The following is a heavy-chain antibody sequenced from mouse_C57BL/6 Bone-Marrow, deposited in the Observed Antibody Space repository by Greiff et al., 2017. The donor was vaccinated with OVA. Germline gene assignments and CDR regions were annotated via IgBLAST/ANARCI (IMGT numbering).Heavy chain of an antibody. D-gene: IGHD2-2*01. V-gene: IGHV2-5*01. Sequence: VQRVESGPGLVQPSQSLSITCTVSGFSLTSYGVHWVRQSPGKGLEWLGVICSGGSTDYNAAFLSRLSITKDNSKSQVFFTMNSLQADDTAIYYCAKLYYGYDNGYFDVWGTGTTVTVSS. CDR3: AKLYYGYDNGYFDV. J-gene: IGHJ1*03. CDR2: ICSGGST. CDR1: GFSLTSYG.